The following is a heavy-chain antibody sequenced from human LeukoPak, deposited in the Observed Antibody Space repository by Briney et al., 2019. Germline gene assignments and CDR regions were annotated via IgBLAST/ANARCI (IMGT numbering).Heavy chain of an antibody. CDR1: GYTFTTYY. Sequence: ASVTVSFKASGYTFTTYYMNWVRQAPGQGGEWMGIINPSVGSTSYAQKFQGRITMTRDTSTSTVYMELSSLRSEDTAVYYCVRGGYDFSSGYYPSRWGQGTLVTVSS. V-gene: IGHV1-46*01. J-gene: IGHJ4*02. D-gene: IGHD3-3*01. CDR2: INPSVGST. CDR3: VRGGYDFSSGYYPSR.